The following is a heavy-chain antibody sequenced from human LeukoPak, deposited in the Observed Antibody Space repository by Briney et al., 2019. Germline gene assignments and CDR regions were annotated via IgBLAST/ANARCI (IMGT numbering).Heavy chain of an antibody. CDR3: ARRVPVLLWFGTKGWFDP. V-gene: IGHV4-34*01. CDR2: INHSGST. D-gene: IGHD3-10*01. J-gene: IGHJ5*02. Sequence: PSETLSLTCTVSGGSISSYFWSWIRQPPGKGLEWIGEINHSGSTNYNPSLKSRVTISVDTSKNQFSLKLSSVTAADTAVYYCARRVPVLLWFGTKGWFDPWGQGTLVTVSS. CDR1: GGSISSYF.